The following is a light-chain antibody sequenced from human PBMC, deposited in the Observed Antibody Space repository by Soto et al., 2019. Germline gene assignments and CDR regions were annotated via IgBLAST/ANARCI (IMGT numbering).Light chain of an antibody. V-gene: IGLV2-23*02. J-gene: IGLJ1*01. CDR2: EVN. CDR3: CSSGGSPTYV. CDR1: SSNVGSYKL. Sequence: ALAQPASVSGSLGQSITISCTGTSSNVGSYKLVSWYQQHPGKAPKLMIFEVNKRPSGVSNRFSGSKSGNTASLTISGLKVEDEADYYCCSSGGSPTYVFGTGTKVTVL.